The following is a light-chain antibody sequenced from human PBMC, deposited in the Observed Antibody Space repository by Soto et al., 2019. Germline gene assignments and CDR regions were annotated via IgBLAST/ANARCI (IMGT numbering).Light chain of an antibody. CDR1: SSDVGNYNL. J-gene: IGLJ1*01. CDR3: CSYAGSSTFYV. CDR2: EVS. Sequence: QSVLTQPASGSGAPGQALTISCNGTSSDVGNYNLVSWYQQYPGKAPKLMIYEVSKRPSGVSNRFSGSKSGNTASLTISGLQAEDEADYYCCSYAGSSTFYVFGTGTKVTVL. V-gene: IGLV2-23*02.